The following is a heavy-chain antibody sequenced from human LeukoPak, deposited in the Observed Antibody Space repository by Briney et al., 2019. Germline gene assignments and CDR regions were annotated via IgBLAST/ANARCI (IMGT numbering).Heavy chain of an antibody. D-gene: IGHD7-27*01. CDR2: MSPNSGDT. Sequence: GASVKVSCKASGYTFTSYYMHWVRQAPGQGLEWMGWMSPNSGDTGYAQKFQDRVTMTRNTSISTAYMELSSLRSDDTAVYYCARGPPNWGYDYWGQGTLVTVSS. CDR3: ARGPPNWGYDY. J-gene: IGHJ4*02. V-gene: IGHV1-8*02. CDR1: GYTFTSYY.